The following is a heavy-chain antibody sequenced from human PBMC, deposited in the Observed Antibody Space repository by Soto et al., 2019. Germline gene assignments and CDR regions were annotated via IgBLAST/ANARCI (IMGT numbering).Heavy chain of an antibody. V-gene: IGHV4-31*03. CDR2: MYYSGST. D-gene: IGHD4-17*01. Sequence: SETLSLTCSFSVVSISSGGYYWSWIRQFPGKGLECIGYMYYSGSTYYNPSLRNRVTMSIDMSKNQFSLKLTSMTAADSALYYCAKMGDYGDYAIEFWGQGTLVTVSS. CDR3: AKMGDYGDYAIEF. J-gene: IGHJ4*02. CDR1: VVSISSGGYY.